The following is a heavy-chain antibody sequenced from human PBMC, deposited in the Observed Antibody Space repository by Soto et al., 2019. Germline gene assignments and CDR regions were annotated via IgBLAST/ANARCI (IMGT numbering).Heavy chain of an antibody. D-gene: IGHD2-2*01. J-gene: IGHJ4*02. CDR3: AREDSIIIPAVSDF. CDR2: ISKSDYT. V-gene: IGHV3-21*01. CDR1: GFAFNNYG. Sequence: SGSLRLSCTVSGFAFNNYGINWIRQAPGKGLEWVSSISKSDYTYYSDSVKGRFTISRDNAKNSVSLQMNTLRVEDTAVYFCAREDSIIIPAVSDFWGQGTLVTVSS.